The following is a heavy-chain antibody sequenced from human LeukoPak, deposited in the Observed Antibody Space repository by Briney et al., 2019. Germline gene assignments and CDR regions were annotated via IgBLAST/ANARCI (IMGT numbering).Heavy chain of an antibody. D-gene: IGHD3-10*01. J-gene: IGHJ5*02. CDR2: IYYSGST. CDR3: ARDFYYYGSGSYGHNWFDP. CDR1: GYSISSGYF. Sequence: SETLSLTCTVSGYSISSGYFWSWIRQPPGKGLEWIGYIYYSGSTNYNPSLKSRVTISVDTSKNQFSLKLSSVTAADTAVYYCARDFYYYGSGSYGHNWFDPWGQGTLVTVSS. V-gene: IGHV4-61*01.